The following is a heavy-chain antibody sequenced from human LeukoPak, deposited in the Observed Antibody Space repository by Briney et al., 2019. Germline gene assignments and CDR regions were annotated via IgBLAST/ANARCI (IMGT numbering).Heavy chain of an antibody. CDR3: VRVVVGAASDAFDI. CDR1: GYTFTSYG. Sequence: ASVKVSCKASGYTFTSYGISWVRQAPGQGLEWMGWISAYNGNAHYVQKLQGRVTMTTDTSRSTAYTELRSLRSDDTAVYYCVRVVVGAASDAFDIWGQGTMVTVSS. D-gene: IGHD1-26*01. V-gene: IGHV1-18*01. J-gene: IGHJ3*02. CDR2: ISAYNGNA.